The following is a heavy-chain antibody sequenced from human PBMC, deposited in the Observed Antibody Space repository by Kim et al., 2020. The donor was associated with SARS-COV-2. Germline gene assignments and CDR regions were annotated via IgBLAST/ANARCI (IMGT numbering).Heavy chain of an antibody. V-gene: IGHV3-73*01. Sequence: TAYAPWVSGRFTVSRDDSKTTAYLHMKSLKTEDTAVYYCTRRGGSDAFDVWGRGTTVIVSA. J-gene: IGHJ3*01. CDR3: TRRGGSDAFDV. D-gene: IGHD3-16*01. CDR2: T.